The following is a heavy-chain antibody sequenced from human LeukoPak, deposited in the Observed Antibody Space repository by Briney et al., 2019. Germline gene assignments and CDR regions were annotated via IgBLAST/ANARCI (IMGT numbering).Heavy chain of an antibody. J-gene: IGHJ5*02. Sequence: SETLSLTCTVSGGSIGSGSYYWSWIRQPAGKGLEWIGRIYTSGSTNYNPSLKSRVTISVDTSKNQFSLKLSSVTAADTAVYYCARDIAPNAVRGVNNWFDPWGQGTLVTVSS. V-gene: IGHV4-61*02. D-gene: IGHD3-10*01. CDR1: GGSIGSGSYY. CDR3: ARDIAPNAVRGVNNWFDP. CDR2: IYTSGST.